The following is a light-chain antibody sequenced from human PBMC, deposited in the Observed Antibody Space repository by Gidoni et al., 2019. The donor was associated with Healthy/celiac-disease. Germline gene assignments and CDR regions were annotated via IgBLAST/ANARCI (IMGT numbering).Light chain of an antibody. CDR2: SAS. CDR3: HQSCSTPMYT. V-gene: IGKV1-39*01. CDR1: QSISSY. J-gene: IGKJ2*01. Sequence: EIQMTKHQSSLSASVGDRVTITCRASQSISSYLNWYQQKPGKAPNLLIYSASSFQSGVPSRFSGSGSSADFTLTISSLQPEDFATYYCHQSCSTPMYTFGQGTKLEIK.